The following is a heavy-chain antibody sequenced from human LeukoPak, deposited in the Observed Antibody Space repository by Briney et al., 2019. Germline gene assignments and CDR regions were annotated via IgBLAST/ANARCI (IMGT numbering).Heavy chain of an antibody. CDR2: MNPNSGNT. J-gene: IGHJ4*02. CDR1: GYTFTSYD. CDR3: ARGLSGSYSHFDY. Sequence: GASVKVSCKASGYTFTSYDINWVRQATGQGLEWMGWMNPNSGNTGYAQKFQGRVTMTRNTSISTAYMELSRLRSDDTAVYYCARGLSGSYSHFDYWGQGTLVTVSS. D-gene: IGHD1-26*01. V-gene: IGHV1-8*01.